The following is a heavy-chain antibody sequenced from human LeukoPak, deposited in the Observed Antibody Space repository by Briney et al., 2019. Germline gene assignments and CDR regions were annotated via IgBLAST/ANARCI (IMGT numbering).Heavy chain of an antibody. CDR3: ARVFRGSERQDWFDP. CDR2: INPSGGST. D-gene: IGHD1-1*01. CDR1: GYTFTSYY. J-gene: IGHJ5*02. Sequence: ASVKVSCKASGYTFTSYYMHWVRQAPGQGLEWMGIINPSGGSTSYAQKFQGRVTMTRDTSTSTVYMELSSLRSEDTAVYYCARVFRGSERQDWFDPWGQGTLVTVSS. V-gene: IGHV1-46*01.